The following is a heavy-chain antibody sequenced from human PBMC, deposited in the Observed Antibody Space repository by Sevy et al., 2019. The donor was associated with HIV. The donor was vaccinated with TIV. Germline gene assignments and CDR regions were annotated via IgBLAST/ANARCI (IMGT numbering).Heavy chain of an antibody. CDR1: GDSVSSNSAA. D-gene: IGHD3-22*01. J-gene: IGHJ3*02. V-gene: IGHV6-1*01. Sequence: SQTLSLTCAISGDSVSSNSAAWNWIRQSPSRGLEWLGRTCYRSKWYNDYAVSVKSRITINPDTSKNQFSLQLNSVTPEDTAVYYCARGTYYYDSSGYEDAFDIWGQRTMVTVSS. CDR2: TCYRSKWYN. CDR3: ARGTYYYDSSGYEDAFDI.